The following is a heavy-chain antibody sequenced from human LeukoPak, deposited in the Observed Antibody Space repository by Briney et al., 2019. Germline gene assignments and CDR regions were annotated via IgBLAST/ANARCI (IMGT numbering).Heavy chain of an antibody. D-gene: IGHD1-26*01. J-gene: IGHJ6*02. V-gene: IGHV3-30*18. CDR2: ISYDGSNK. CDR1: GFTFSSYD. Sequence: GGSLRLSCAASGFTFSSYDIHWVRQAPGKGLEWVAVISYDGSNKKFADSVKGRFTASRDNSKNILYLQMNGLRAEDTAVYYCAKEVGHNYYYYGMDVWGQGTTVTVSS. CDR3: AKEVGHNYYYYGMDV.